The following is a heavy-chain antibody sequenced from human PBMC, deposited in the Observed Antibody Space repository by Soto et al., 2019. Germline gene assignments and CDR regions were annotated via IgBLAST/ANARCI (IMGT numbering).Heavy chain of an antibody. CDR3: ARLWFGEFSPYYFDY. J-gene: IGHJ4*02. D-gene: IGHD3-10*01. V-gene: IGHV4-59*08. CDR2: IYYSGST. CDR1: GGSISSYY. Sequence: PSETLSLTCTVSGGSISSYYWSWIRQPPGKGLEWIGYIYYSGSTNYNPSLKSRVTISVDTSKNQFSLKLSSVTAADTAVYYCARLWFGEFSPYYFDYWGQGTLVTVSS.